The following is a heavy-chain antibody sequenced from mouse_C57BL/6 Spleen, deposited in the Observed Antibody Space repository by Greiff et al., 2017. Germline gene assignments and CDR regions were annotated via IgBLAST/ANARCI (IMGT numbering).Heavy chain of an antibody. CDR1: GYTFTSYG. D-gene: IGHD1-1*01. V-gene: IGHV1-81*01. Sequence: VQLQQSGAELARPGASVKLSCKASGYTFTSYGISWVKQRTGQGLEWIGEIHPRSGNTYYNEKFKGKATLTADKSSSTAYMELRSLTSEDSAVYFCARIPYGSSPNWYFYVWGTGTTVTVSS. CDR3: ARIPYGSSPNWYFYV. CDR2: IHPRSGNT. J-gene: IGHJ1*03.